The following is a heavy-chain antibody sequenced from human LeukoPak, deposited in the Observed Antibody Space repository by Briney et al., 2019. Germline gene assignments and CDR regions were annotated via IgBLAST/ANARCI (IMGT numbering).Heavy chain of an antibody. D-gene: IGHD2-15*01. J-gene: IGHJ4*02. CDR1: GFTFDDYA. CDR3: ARDSGPLDS. CDR2: ISWNSGSI. V-gene: IGHV3-9*01. Sequence: PGRSLRLSCAASGFTFDDYAMHWVRQAPGKGLEWVSGISWNSGSIGYADSVKGRFTISRDNAKNSLYLQMNSLRGEDTAVYYCARDSGPLDSWGQGTLVTVSS.